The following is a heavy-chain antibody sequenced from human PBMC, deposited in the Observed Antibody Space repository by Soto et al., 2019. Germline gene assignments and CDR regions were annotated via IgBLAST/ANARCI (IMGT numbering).Heavy chain of an antibody. CDR1: GYTLTELS. Sequence: QVKLAQSGAEVKKPGASVKVTCKVSGYTLTELSIHWVRQAPGKGLEWMGGFDPEDGETIYAQKFQGRVTMTEDTSTDTAYMELSSLRSEDTAVYYCATGAGWSPMVRGVLFDFWGQGTLVTVSS. CDR2: FDPEDGET. J-gene: IGHJ4*02. D-gene: IGHD3-10*01. CDR3: ATGAGWSPMVRGVLFDF. V-gene: IGHV1-24*01.